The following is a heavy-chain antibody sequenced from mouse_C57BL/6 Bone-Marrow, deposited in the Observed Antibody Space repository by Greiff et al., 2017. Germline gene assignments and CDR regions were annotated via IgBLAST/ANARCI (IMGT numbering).Heavy chain of an antibody. CDR3: AIQGYYGSRVCMDY. J-gene: IGHJ4*01. Sequence: EVKLVESGGGLVQPGGSLKLSCAASGFTFSDYYMYWVRQTPEKRLEWVAYISNGGGSTYYPDTVKGRFTISRDNAKNTLYLQMSLLNSEDTAMYYCAIQGYYGSRVCMDYWGQGTSVTVSS. D-gene: IGHD1-1*01. CDR2: ISNGGGST. V-gene: IGHV5-12*01. CDR1: GFTFSDYY.